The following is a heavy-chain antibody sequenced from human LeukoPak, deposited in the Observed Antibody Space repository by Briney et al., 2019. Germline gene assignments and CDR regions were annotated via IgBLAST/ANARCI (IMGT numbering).Heavy chain of an antibody. V-gene: IGHV3-30*18. CDR3: AKEEVATIGD. Sequence: GGSLRLSCAASGFTFSSYGMHWVRQAPGKGLEWVAVISYDGSNKYYADSVKGRFTISRDNSKNTLYLQMNSLRAEDTAVYYCAKEEVATIGDWGQGTLVTVSS. J-gene: IGHJ4*02. D-gene: IGHD5-12*01. CDR1: GFTFSSYG. CDR2: ISYDGSNK.